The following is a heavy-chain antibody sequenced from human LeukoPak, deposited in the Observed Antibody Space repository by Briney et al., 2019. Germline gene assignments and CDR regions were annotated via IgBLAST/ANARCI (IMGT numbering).Heavy chain of an antibody. J-gene: IGHJ4*02. Sequence: GGSLRLSCAASGFTFSSYGMHWVRQAPGKGLEWVAFIRYDGSNKYYADSVKGRFTISRDNSKNTLYLQMNSLRAEDTAVYYCAKDRGVVVPAAKDSWGQGTLVTVSS. CDR2: IRYDGSNK. CDR3: AKDRGVVVPAAKDS. D-gene: IGHD2-2*01. CDR1: GFTFSSYG. V-gene: IGHV3-30*02.